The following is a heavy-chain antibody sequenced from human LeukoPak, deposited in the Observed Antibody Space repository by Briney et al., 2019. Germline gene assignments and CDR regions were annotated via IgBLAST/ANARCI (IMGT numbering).Heavy chain of an antibody. CDR1: GFTFDDYG. V-gene: IGHV3-20*04. D-gene: IGHD3-22*01. CDR3: ARVMYYYDSSGSWDY. CDR2: INWNGGST. Sequence: PGGSLRLSCAASGFTFDDYGMSWVRQAPGKGLEWVSGINWNGGSTGYADSVKGRFTISRDNAKNSLYLQMNSLRAEDTALYYCARVMYYYDSSGSWDYWGQGTLVSVSS. J-gene: IGHJ4*02.